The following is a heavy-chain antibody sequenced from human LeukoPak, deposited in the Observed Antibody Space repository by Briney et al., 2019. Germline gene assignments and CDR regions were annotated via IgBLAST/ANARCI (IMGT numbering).Heavy chain of an antibody. CDR3: ARDAAQKRSFDR. V-gene: IGHV7-4-1*02. CDR1: GYSFANYA. Sequence: ASVKVSRKASGYSFANYAVNWVRQAPGQGLEWMGWINTDTGNPTYAQGFTGRFVFSLDTAVSTAYLQINSLKAEDTAVYYCARDAAQKRSFDRWGQGTLVTVSS. J-gene: IGHJ5*02. CDR2: INTDTGNP.